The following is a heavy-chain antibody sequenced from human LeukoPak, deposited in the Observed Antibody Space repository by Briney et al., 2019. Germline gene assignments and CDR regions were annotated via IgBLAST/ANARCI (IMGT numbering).Heavy chain of an antibody. V-gene: IGHV1-69*13. CDR2: IIPIFGTA. J-gene: IGHJ6*04. CDR3: ARIPPEGPYYYYYGMDV. Sequence: SVKVSCKASGGTFSSYAISWVRQAPGQGLEWMGRIIPIFGTANYAQKFQGRVTITADESTSTAYMELSSLRSEDTAVYYCARIPPEGPYYYYYGMDVWGKGTTVTVSS. CDR1: GGTFSSYA. D-gene: IGHD1-14*01.